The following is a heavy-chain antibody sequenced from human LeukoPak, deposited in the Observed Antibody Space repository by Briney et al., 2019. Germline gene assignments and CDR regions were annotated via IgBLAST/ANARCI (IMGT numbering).Heavy chain of an antibody. Sequence: GGSLRLSCAASGFTFSSYSMNWVRQAPGKGLEWVSYISSSSSTIYYADSVKGRFTISRDNAKNSLYLQMNSLRAEDTAVYYCARERWVMSSSWYHYYMDVWGKGTTVTVSS. V-gene: IGHV3-48*01. CDR1: GFTFSSYS. D-gene: IGHD6-13*01. CDR3: ARERWVMSSSWYHYYMDV. CDR2: ISSSSSTI. J-gene: IGHJ6*03.